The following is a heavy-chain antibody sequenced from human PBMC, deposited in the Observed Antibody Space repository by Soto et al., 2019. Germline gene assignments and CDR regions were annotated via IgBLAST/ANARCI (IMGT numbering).Heavy chain of an antibody. CDR1: GFTVSSNY. D-gene: IGHD5-12*01. CDR2: IYSGGST. CDR3: ARESGYETYYFDY. J-gene: IGHJ4*02. V-gene: IGHV3-53*04. Sequence: GGSLRLSCAASGFTVSSNYMSWVRQAPGKGLEWVSVIYSGGSTYYADSVKGRFTISRHNSKNTLYLQMNSLRAEDTAVYYCARESGYETYYFDYWGQGTLVTVSS.